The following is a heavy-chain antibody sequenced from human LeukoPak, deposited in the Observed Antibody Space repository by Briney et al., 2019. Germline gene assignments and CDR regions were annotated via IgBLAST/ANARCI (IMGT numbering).Heavy chain of an antibody. CDR1: GGSISSGDYY. J-gene: IGHJ6*02. CDR2: IYYSGST. V-gene: IGHV4-30-4*01. Sequence: SETLSLTCTVSGGSISSGDYYWSWIRQPPGKGLEWIGYIYYSGSTYYNPSLKSRVTISVDTSKNQFSLKLSSVTAADTAVYYCASYITDVRVNPTHGMDVWGQGTTVTVSS. CDR3: ASYITDVRVNPTHGMDV. D-gene: IGHD3-3*01.